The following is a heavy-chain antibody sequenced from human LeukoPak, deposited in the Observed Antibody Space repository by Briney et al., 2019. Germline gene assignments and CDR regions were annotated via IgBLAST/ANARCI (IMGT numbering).Heavy chain of an antibody. J-gene: IGHJ3*02. V-gene: IGHV3-33*01. CDR3: ARSRFGELPVATFDI. CDR1: GFTFNNYG. D-gene: IGHD3-10*01. CDR2: IWYDGTNK. Sequence: GGSLRLSCAASGFTFNNYGMHWVRQAPGKGLEWVALIWYDGTNKYYGDSVKGRFTISRDNSKNTLYLQMNSLRAEDTAVYYCARSRFGELPVATFDIWGQGTMVTVSS.